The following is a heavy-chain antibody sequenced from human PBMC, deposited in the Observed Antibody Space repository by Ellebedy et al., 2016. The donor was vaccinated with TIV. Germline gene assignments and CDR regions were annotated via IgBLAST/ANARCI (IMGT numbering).Heavy chain of an antibody. CDR3: ARDWNYAFDI. Sequence: GESLKISCAASGFTFSSYSMNWVRQAPGKGLEWVSYINVGSSSIYYADSVKGRFNISRDDANNLLYLQMNSLRDEDTAVYYCARDWNYAFDIWGQGTMVIVS. J-gene: IGHJ3*02. D-gene: IGHD1-1*01. CDR2: INVGSSSI. V-gene: IGHV3-48*02. CDR1: GFTFSSYS.